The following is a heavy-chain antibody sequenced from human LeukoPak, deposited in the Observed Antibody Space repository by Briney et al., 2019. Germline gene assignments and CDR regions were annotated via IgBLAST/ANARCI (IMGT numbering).Heavy chain of an antibody. CDR1: GGTFSSYA. CDR2: IIPILGIA. CDR3: ARMGATDY. D-gene: IGHD1-26*01. Sequence: SVKVSCKASGGTFSSYAISWVRQAPGQGLEWMGRIIPILGIANYAQKVQGRVTITADKSTSTAYMELRSLRSDDTAVYYCARMGATDYWGQGTLVTVSS. J-gene: IGHJ4*02. V-gene: IGHV1-69*04.